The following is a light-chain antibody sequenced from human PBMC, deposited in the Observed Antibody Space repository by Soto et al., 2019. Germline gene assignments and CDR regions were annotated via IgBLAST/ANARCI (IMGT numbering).Light chain of an antibody. CDR3: KLYGSSTQT. J-gene: IGKJ1*01. CDR2: GAS. V-gene: IGKV3-20*01. Sequence: EIVLTQSPGTLSLSPGERATLSCRASQTVSSNSLAWYHQKPGQAPRLLIYGASSRATGIPDRFSCSGAGTEFTLTISRLEPEAFAVYYCKLYGSSTQTLGQGTTVDIK. CDR1: QTVSSNS.